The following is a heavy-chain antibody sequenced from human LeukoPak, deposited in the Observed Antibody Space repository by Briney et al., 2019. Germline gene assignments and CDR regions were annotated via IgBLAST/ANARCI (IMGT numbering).Heavy chain of an antibody. V-gene: IGHV1-18*01. D-gene: IGHD6-19*01. CDR1: GYRFPSYG. J-gene: IGHJ5*02. CDR3: ARDFPVAGTENWFDP. Sequence: ASVKVSCKASGYRFPSYGITWVRQAPGQGLEWMGWISAYNGNTNYAQKLQGRVTMTTDTSTSTAYMELRSLRSDDTAVYYCARDFPVAGTENWFDPWGQGTLVTVSS. CDR2: ISAYNGNT.